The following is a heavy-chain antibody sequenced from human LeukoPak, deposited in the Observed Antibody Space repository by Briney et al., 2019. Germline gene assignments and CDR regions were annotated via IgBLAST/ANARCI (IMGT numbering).Heavy chain of an antibody. V-gene: IGHV3-48*03. Sequence: GGSLRLSCAASGFTFSSFEMLWVRQAPGKGLDWISYITRTGTTIYYADSVKGRFTISRDNAKNSLYLQMNSLRVEDTAVYYCARDSQRWGNFDSWGQGTLVSVSS. CDR1: GFTFSSFE. CDR3: ARDSQRWGNFDS. CDR2: ITRTGTTI. J-gene: IGHJ4*02. D-gene: IGHD5-24*01.